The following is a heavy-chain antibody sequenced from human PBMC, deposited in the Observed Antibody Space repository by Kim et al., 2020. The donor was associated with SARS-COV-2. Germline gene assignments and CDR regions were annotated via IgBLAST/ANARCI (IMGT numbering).Heavy chain of an antibody. Sequence: GGSLRLSCAASGFTFSSYSMNWVRQAPGKGLEWVSSISSSSSYIYYADSVKGRFTISRDNAKNSLYLQMNSLRAEDTAVYYCARDHPYYDILTGYYETLGWDYWGQGTLVTVSS. CDR3: ARDHPYYDILTGYYETLGWDY. J-gene: IGHJ4*02. CDR2: ISSSSSYI. D-gene: IGHD3-9*01. V-gene: IGHV3-21*01. CDR1: GFTFSSYS.